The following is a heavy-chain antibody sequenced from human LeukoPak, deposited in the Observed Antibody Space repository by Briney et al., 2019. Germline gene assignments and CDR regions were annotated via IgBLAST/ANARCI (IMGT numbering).Heavy chain of an antibody. V-gene: IGHV3-30*04. Sequence: GGSLRLSCAASGFTFSSYAMHWVRQAPGKGLEWVAVISYDGSNKYYADSVKGRFTISRDNSKNTLYLQMNSLRAEDTAVYYCARDPTSLLRGTTLDYWGQGTLVTVSS. J-gene: IGHJ4*02. CDR3: ARDPTSLLRGTTLDY. CDR1: GFTFSSYA. D-gene: IGHD1-7*01. CDR2: ISYDGSNK.